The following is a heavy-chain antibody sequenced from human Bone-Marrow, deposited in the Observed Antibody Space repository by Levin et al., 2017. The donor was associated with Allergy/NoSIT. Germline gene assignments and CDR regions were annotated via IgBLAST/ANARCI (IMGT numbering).Heavy chain of an antibody. CDR1: GYSFTSYW. J-gene: IGHJ4*02. D-gene: IGHD4-23*01. Sequence: RGESLKISCRTSGYSFTSYWIGWVRQMPGRGLEFMGIIYPSDSDTRYWPSFVGQVTISVEKSIKTAFLQWGSLKASDTAMYYCVTFDYGHNSVDYWGQGTLLTVSS. V-gene: IGHV5-51*01. CDR2: IYPSDSDT. CDR3: VTFDYGHNSVDY.